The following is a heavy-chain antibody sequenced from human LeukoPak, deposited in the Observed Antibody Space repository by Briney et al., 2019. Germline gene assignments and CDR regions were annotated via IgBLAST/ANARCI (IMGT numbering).Heavy chain of an antibody. CDR3: ARDLTTVTRYNWFDH. V-gene: IGHV4-39*07. D-gene: IGHD4-11*01. J-gene: IGHJ5*02. Sequence: PSETLSLTCTASVGSISSSSYYWGWIRQPPGKGLEWIGSIYYSGSTYYNPSLKSRVTISVDTSKNQFSLKLSSVTAADTAVYYRARDLTTVTRYNWFDHWGQGTLVTVSS. CDR2: IYYSGST. CDR1: VGSISSSSYY.